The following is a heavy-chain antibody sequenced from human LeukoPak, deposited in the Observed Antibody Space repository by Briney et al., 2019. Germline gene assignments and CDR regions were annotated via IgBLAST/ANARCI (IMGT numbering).Heavy chain of an antibody. CDR3: ARLYSSSFKAFDY. CDR2: IYHSGST. Sequence: SETLSLTCAVSGYSISSGYYWGWIRQPPGKGLEWIGSIYHSGSTYYNPPLKSRVTISVDTSKNQFSLKLSSVTAADTAVYYCARLYSSSFKAFDYWGQGTLVTVSS. CDR1: GYSISSGYY. J-gene: IGHJ4*02. D-gene: IGHD6-13*01. V-gene: IGHV4-38-2*01.